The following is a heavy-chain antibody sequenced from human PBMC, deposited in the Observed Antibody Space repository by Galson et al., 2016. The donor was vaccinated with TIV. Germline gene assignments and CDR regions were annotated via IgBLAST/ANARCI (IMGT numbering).Heavy chain of an antibody. D-gene: IGHD7-27*01. CDR2: ISDSGRS. CDR3: ARDLGLGAFDI. V-gene: IGHV4-59*01. J-gene: IGHJ3*02. Sequence: CTVSSDSIINYYLSWIRQPPGKGLEWIGYISDSGRSNENPSLKSRVTISVDTSKKQISLKLKSVTAADTAMYYCARDLGLGAFDIWGRGTMVTVSS. CDR1: SDSIINYY.